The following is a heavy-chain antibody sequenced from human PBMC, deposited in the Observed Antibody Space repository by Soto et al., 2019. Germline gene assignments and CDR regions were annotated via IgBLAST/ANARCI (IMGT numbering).Heavy chain of an antibody. CDR3: AKERIGIPGRFHS. Sequence: VGSLRLSCASSVCSFSDYTMNWVRHSPGKGLEWVALIIPSATTYYADPVKGRFTISRDNSKNTVYLEMNSLKSDDTAVYYCAKERIGIPGRFHSLGPGTLVNVSS. D-gene: IGHD3-3*01. CDR2: IIPSATT. V-gene: IGHV3-23*01. CDR1: VCSFSDYT. J-gene: IGHJ5*02.